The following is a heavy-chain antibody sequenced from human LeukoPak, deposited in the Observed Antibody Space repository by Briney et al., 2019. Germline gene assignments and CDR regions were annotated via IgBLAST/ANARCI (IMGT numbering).Heavy chain of an antibody. V-gene: IGHV4-39*01. D-gene: IGHD2-2*01. Sequence: SETLSLACTVSGVSISSSGYYWAWIRQPPGKGLEWIGTLYYSGSTYFKPALKSRVTISVDTSKNQFSLKLTSVTAADTAVYYCSRLYCTTSSCGRFDPWGQGTLVTVSS. J-gene: IGHJ5*02. CDR2: LYYSGST. CDR3: SRLYCTTSSCGRFDP. CDR1: GVSISSSGYY.